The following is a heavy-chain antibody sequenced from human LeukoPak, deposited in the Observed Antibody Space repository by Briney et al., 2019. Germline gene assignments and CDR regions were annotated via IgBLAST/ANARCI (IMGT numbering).Heavy chain of an antibody. CDR2: ISLSGSTV. Sequence: GGSLRLSCAASGFTFSDHYMSWVRQAPGKGLEWVSYISLSGSTVYYADSVKGRFTISRDNAKNSLYLQMNSLRAEDTAVYYCARDFTHTAVVIYYYGLDVWGQGTTVTVSS. CDR1: GFTFSDHY. D-gene: IGHD5-18*01. J-gene: IGHJ6*02. V-gene: IGHV3-11*01. CDR3: ARDFTHTAVVIYYYGLDV.